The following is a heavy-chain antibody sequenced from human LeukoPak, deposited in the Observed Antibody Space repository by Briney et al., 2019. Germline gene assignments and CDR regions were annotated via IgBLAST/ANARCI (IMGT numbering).Heavy chain of an antibody. CDR3: ARSSDYGDYD. D-gene: IGHD4-17*01. V-gene: IGHV4-31*03. CDR2: IYYSGRT. Sequence: SQTLSLTCTVSGGSVSSGGYYWTWIRQHPGKGLEWLGYIYYSGRTYYNPSLKSRITISLDTSENRFSLNLTSVSAADTAFYYCARSSDYGDYDWGQGTVVTVSS. J-gene: IGHJ4*02. CDR1: GGSVSSGGYY.